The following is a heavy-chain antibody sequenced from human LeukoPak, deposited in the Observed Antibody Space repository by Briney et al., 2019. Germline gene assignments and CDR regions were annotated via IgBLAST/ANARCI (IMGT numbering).Heavy chain of an antibody. J-gene: IGHJ2*01. Sequence: SETLSLTCAVYGGSFSGYYWSWIRHPPGKGLEWIGEINHSGSTNYNPSLKSRVTISVDTSKNQFSLKLSSVTAADKAVYYCAREEDYSNSGYWYFDLWGRGTLVTVSS. D-gene: IGHD4-11*01. CDR2: INHSGST. CDR1: GGSFSGYY. CDR3: AREEDYSNSGYWYFDL. V-gene: IGHV4-34*01.